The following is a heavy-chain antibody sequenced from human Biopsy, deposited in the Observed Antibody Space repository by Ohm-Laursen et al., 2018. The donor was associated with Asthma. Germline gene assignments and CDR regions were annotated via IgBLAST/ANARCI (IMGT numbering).Heavy chain of an antibody. J-gene: IGHJ4*02. D-gene: IGHD5-18*01. CDR1: GASITTSPSY. CDR3: ARNLPGYTYGPFED. CDR2: IYYSGET. V-gene: IGHV4-31*01. Sequence: SQTLSLTYIVSGASITTSPSYWSWLRLLPGKGLEWIGCIYYSGETFFNPSLKNPLFMSLDSSKNQFSLKMTSVTVADTAVYFCARNLPGYTYGPFEDWGQGTLVTVSS.